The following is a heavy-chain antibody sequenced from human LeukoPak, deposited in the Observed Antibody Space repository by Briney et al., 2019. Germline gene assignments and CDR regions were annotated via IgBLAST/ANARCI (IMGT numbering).Heavy chain of an antibody. J-gene: IGHJ6*03. D-gene: IGHD6-13*01. CDR3: ARDSGIAASSLYYYYYMDV. CDR2: IIPIFGTA. Sequence: SVKVSCKASGGTFSSYAISWVRQAPGQGLEWMGGIIPIFGTANYAQKFQGRVTITTDESTSTAYMELSSLRSEDTAVYYCARDSGIAASSLYYYYYMDVWGKGTTVTVSS. CDR1: GGTFSSYA. V-gene: IGHV1-69*05.